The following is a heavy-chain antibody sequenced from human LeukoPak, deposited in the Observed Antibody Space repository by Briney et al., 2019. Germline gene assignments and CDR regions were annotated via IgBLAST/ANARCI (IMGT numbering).Heavy chain of an antibody. Sequence: SETLSLTCVVSGGSMNTYYWSWIRQPPGKGLEWIGYVSYSGNTHYNPSLKSRVTISVDTSKNQFSLKLSSVTAADTAVYYCARHVGYYYDSSGYSFGYWGQGTLVTVSS. V-gene: IGHV4-59*08. J-gene: IGHJ4*02. CDR3: ARHVGYYYDSSGYSFGY. CDR1: GGSMNTYY. CDR2: VSYSGNT. D-gene: IGHD3-22*01.